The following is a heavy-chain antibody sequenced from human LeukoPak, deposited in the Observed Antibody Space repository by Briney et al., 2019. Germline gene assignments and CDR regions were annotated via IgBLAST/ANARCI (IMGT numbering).Heavy chain of an antibody. Sequence: GRSLRLSCAASGFTFDDYAMHWVRQAPGKGLEWVSGISWNRGSIGYADSVKGRFTISRDNAKNSLYLQMNSLRAEDTALYYCAKDRTTMVRGVIDYWGQGTLVTVSS. V-gene: IGHV3-9*01. J-gene: IGHJ4*02. D-gene: IGHD3-10*01. CDR2: ISWNRGSI. CDR1: GFTFDDYA. CDR3: AKDRTTMVRGVIDY.